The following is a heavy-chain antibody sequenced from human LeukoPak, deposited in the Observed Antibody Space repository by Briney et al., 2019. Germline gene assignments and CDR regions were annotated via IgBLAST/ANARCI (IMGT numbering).Heavy chain of an antibody. CDR2: IYHSGST. CDR1: GGSISRSSYY. V-gene: IGHV4-39*07. CDR3: ARDGYSGNDGL. J-gene: IGHJ4*02. Sequence: SETLSLTCTVSGGSISRSSYYWGWIRQPPGKGLEWIGSIYHSGSTYYNPSLKSRVTISVDTSKNQFSLKLSSVTAADTAVYYCARDGYSGNDGLWGQGTLVTVSS. D-gene: IGHD5-12*01.